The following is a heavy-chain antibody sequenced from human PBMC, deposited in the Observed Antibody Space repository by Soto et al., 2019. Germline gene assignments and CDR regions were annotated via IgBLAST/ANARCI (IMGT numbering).Heavy chain of an antibody. CDR3: ARGEQYSGRIFDY. Sequence: SQTLSLTCAITGDSVSSNSAGWSWVRQSPSRGLEWLGRTYYRSKWYYEYAVSVRGRITINPDTSKNQCSLQLNSVTPEDTAVYFCARGEQYSGRIFDYWGQGTLVTVSS. V-gene: IGHV6-1*01. J-gene: IGHJ4*01. CDR1: GDSVSSNSAG. CDR2: TYYRSKWYY. D-gene: IGHD1-26*01.